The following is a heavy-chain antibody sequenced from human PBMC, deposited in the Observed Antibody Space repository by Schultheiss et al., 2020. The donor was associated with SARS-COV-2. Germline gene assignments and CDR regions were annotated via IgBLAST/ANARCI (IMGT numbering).Heavy chain of an antibody. CDR1: GFTFSSYA. CDR2: ISYDGSNK. Sequence: GGSLRLSCAASGFTFSSYAMYWVRQAPGKGLEWVAVISYDGSNKYYADSVKGRFTISRDNSKNTLYLQMNSLRAEDTAVYYCARETYTSSGWRKNDYYYYYGMDVWGQGTTVTVSS. CDR3: ARETYTSSGWRKNDYYYYYGMDV. D-gene: IGHD6-19*01. V-gene: IGHV3-30*04. J-gene: IGHJ6*02.